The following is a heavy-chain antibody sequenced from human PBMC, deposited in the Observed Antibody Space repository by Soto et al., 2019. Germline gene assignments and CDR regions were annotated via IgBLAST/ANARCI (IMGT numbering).Heavy chain of an antibody. CDR2: IYYSGST. V-gene: IGHV4-30-4*01. Sequence: SETLSLTCTFSGGSIISGDYYWSWIRQPPGKGLEWIGYIYYSGSTYYNPSLKSRVTISVGTSKNQFSLKLSSVTAADTAVYYCAGWSGYYNSIDYWGQGTLVTVSS. D-gene: IGHD3-3*01. J-gene: IGHJ4*02. CDR3: AGWSGYYNSIDY. CDR1: GGSIISGDYY.